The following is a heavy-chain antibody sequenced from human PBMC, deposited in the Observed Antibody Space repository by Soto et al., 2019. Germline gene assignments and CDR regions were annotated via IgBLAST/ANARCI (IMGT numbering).Heavy chain of an antibody. CDR1: GYTFTGYY. CDR3: ARGKGTYIYYYGMDV. J-gene: IGHJ6*02. D-gene: IGHD3-3*02. V-gene: IGHV1-2*02. Sequence: ASVKVSCKASGYTFTGYYMHWVRQAPGQGLEWMGWINPNSGGTNYAQKFQGRVTMTRDTSISTAYMELSRLRSDDTAIYYCARGKGTYIYYYGMDVWGQGTTVTVSS. CDR2: INPNSGGT.